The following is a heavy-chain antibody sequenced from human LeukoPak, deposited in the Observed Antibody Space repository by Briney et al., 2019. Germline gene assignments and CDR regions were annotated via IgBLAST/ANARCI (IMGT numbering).Heavy chain of an antibody. CDR1: VFTLSGFA. D-gene: IGHD3-10*01. CDR3: ARVPRRGSGNDY. CDR2: IRSKADNYAT. V-gene: IGHV3-73*01. J-gene: IGHJ4*02. Sequence: GRTLSLSRAASVFTLSGFAIHWVRQASGKGLERVGRIRSKADNYATGYAASVKGRFTLSRDDSKNKAYLKMNRLNTEDTAVYYCARVPRRGSGNDYWGQGTQVTVSS.